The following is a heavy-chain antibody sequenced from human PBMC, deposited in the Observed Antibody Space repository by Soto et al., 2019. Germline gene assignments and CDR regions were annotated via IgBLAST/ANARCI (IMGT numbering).Heavy chain of an antibody. CDR2: INNNGNT. Sequence: SETLSLTCNVSGGSVSGYHLSWIRQPPGKGLEWIGYINNNGNTDYNPSLESRVTISVDTSKNQISLSLTSVTAADTAVYYCARVRGYSYGGSCDYYGMDVWGQGTTVTVSS. V-gene: IGHV4-59*02. CDR1: GGSVSGYH. D-gene: IGHD5-18*01. J-gene: IGHJ6*02. CDR3: ARVRGYSYGGSCDYYGMDV.